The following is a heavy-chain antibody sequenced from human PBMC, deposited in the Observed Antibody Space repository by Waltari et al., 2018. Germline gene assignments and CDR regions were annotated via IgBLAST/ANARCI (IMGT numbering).Heavy chain of an antibody. Sequence: QVQLVQSGAEVRKPGASVKVSCKASGYTFTDYFIHWVRQAPGQGLEWMGWIDTRRGYTKYTQKYQDRVTMTRDTSINTVYMEIYSLTSDDTAMYYCARDVGDLRSYWYFDLWGRGTQVSVSS. CDR1: GYTFTDYF. J-gene: IGHJ2*01. D-gene: IGHD3-16*01. CDR3: ARDVGDLRSYWYFDL. V-gene: IGHV1-2*02. CDR2: IDTRRGYT.